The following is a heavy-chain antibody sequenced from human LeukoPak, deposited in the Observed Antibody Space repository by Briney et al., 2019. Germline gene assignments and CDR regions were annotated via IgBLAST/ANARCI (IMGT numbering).Heavy chain of an antibody. CDR1: GGTFSSYA. V-gene: IGHV1-69*04. D-gene: IGHD3-10*01. CDR2: IIPILGIA. CDR3: AREATMVRGVMSSVYYFDY. J-gene: IGHJ4*02. Sequence: SVKVSCKASGGTFSSYAISWVRQAPGQGLEWMGRIIPILGIANYAQKFQGRVTITADKSTSTAYMELSSLRSEDTAVYYCAREATMVRGVMSSVYYFDYWGQGTLVTVSS.